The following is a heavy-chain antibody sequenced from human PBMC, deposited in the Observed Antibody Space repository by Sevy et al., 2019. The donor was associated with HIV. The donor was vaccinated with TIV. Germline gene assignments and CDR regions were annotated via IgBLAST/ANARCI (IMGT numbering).Heavy chain of an antibody. Sequence: SETLSLTCTVSGGSIRNYYWSWIRQPAGKRLECIGRIYSSGTTNYNPSLTSRVTMSVDTSKNQFSLKLTAVTAADTAVYYCARMGFGADWFDPWCQGTLVTVSS. CDR3: ARMGFGADWFDP. CDR2: IYSSGTT. V-gene: IGHV4-4*07. D-gene: IGHD3-10*01. CDR1: GGSIRNYY. J-gene: IGHJ5*02.